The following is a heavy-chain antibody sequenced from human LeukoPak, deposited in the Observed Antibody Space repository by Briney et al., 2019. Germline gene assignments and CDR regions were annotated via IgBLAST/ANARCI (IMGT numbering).Heavy chain of an antibody. CDR1: GYTFTGYY. Sequence: GASVKVSCKASGYTFTGYYMHWVRQAPGQGLEWMGWINPNSGATDYAQKFQGRVTMTRDTSISTAYMDLTRLRSDDTAVYYCARDRKGSTIFGLDYWGQGTLVTVSS. D-gene: IGHD3-3*01. CDR2: INPNSGAT. CDR3: ARDRKGSTIFGLDY. V-gene: IGHV1-2*02. J-gene: IGHJ4*02.